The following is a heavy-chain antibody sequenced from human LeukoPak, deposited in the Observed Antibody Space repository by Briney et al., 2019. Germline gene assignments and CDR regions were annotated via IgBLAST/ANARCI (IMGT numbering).Heavy chain of an antibody. CDR1: GFTLSSYW. V-gene: IGHV3-7*01. CDR3: ARYSGTYFDY. CDR2: IKQDGSEK. Sequence: PGGSLRLSCAASGFTLSSYWMTWVRQAPGKGLEWLANIKQDGSEKYSVDSVKGRFTISRDNAKNSLYLQMNSLRAEDTAVYYCARYSGTYFDYWGQGTLVTVSS. J-gene: IGHJ4*02. D-gene: IGHD1-26*01.